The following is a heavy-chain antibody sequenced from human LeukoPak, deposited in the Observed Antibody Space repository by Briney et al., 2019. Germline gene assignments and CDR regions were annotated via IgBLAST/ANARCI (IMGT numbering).Heavy chain of an antibody. J-gene: IGHJ4*02. CDR3: ARLGAVAGKYYFYY. CDR1: GFTFSSYG. D-gene: IGHD6-19*01. V-gene: IGHV3-30*02. CDR2: IRYDGSNK. Sequence: PGGSLRLSCAASGFTFSSYGMHWVRQAPGKGLEWVAFIRYDGSNKYYADSVKGRFTISRDNSKNTLYLQMNSLRAEDTAVYYCARLGAVAGKYYFYYWGQGTLVTVSS.